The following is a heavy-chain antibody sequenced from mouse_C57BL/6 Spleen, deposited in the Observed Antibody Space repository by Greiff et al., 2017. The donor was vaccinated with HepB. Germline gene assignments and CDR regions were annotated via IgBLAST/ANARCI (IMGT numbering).Heavy chain of an antibody. CDR3: ARRKNSNYAMDY. D-gene: IGHD2-5*01. CDR1: GFTFSDYG. J-gene: IGHJ4*01. Sequence: EVHLVESGGGLVKPGGSLKLSCAASGFTFSDYGMHWVRQAPEKGLEWVAYISSGSSTIYYADTVKGRCTISRDNAKNNLFLQMTSLRSEDTAMYYDARRKNSNYAMDYWGQGTSVTVSS. CDR2: ISSGSSTI. V-gene: IGHV5-17*01.